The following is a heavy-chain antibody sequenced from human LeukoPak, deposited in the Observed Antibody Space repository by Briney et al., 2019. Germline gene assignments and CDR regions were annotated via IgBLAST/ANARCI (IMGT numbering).Heavy chain of an antibody. Sequence: SETLSLTCTVSGASINSYNWSWIRQPPGKGLEWIGYGHYSGTTNYNASLRSRVTISVDTSKNQFSLKLSSVTAADTAVYYCAKRGGDSGTFDSWGQGTLVTVSS. CDR1: GASINSYN. D-gene: IGHD4-23*01. J-gene: IGHJ4*02. CDR2: GHYSGTT. CDR3: AKRGGDSGTFDS. V-gene: IGHV4-59*08.